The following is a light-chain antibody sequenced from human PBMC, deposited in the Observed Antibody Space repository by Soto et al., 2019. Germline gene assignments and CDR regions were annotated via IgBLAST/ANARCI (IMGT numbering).Light chain of an antibody. V-gene: IGKV3-11*01. CDR1: QSVSSN. J-gene: IGKJ4*01. CDR2: DAS. CDR3: QQRTNWPPLT. Sequence: EIVMTQSPATLSVSPGARATLSCRASQSVSSNLAWYQQKPGQAPRLLIYDASNRATGIPVRFSGSGSGTDFTLTISSLEPEDFAVYYCQQRTNWPPLTFGGGTKV.